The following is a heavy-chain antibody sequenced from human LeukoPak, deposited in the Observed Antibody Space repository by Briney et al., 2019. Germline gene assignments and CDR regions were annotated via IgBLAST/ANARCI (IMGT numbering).Heavy chain of an antibody. CDR2: IIPILGIA. Sequence: SVKVSCKASGGIFSSYAISWVRQAPGQGLEWMGRIIPILGIANYAQKFQGRVTITADKSTSTAYMELSSLRSEDTAVYYCARDDLNYDSSGYPTFDYRGQGTLVTVSS. D-gene: IGHD3-22*01. J-gene: IGHJ4*02. V-gene: IGHV1-69*04. CDR3: ARDDLNYDSSGYPTFDY. CDR1: GGIFSSYA.